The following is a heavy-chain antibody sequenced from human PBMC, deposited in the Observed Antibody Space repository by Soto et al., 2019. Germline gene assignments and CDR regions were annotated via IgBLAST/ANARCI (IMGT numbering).Heavy chain of an antibody. D-gene: IGHD3-16*01. CDR1: GYTLHNYG. V-gene: IGHV1-18*01. CDR2: ISAYNYNT. Sequence: GASVKVSCKASGYTLHNYGVNWVRQAPGHGLEWMGRISAYNYNTHYAQNFEGRVTMTTDTSTSTAYMELRSLRSDDTAIYYCARLTGVFRLVLDSWGQGTLVTVSS. J-gene: IGHJ4*02. CDR3: ARLTGVFRLVLDS.